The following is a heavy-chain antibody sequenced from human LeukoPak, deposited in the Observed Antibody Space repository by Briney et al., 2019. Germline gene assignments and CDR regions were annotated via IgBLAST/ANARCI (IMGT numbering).Heavy chain of an antibody. CDR1: GGTFSSYA. CDR2: IIPIFGTA. CDR3: ARDMDTAMVPGVFDY. V-gene: IGHV1-69*05. Sequence: GASVKVSCKASGGTFSSYAISWVRQAPGQGLEWMGGIIPIFGTANYAQKFQGRVTITTDESTSTAYMELSSLRSEDTAVYYCARDMDTAMVPGVFDYWGQGTLVTVPS. J-gene: IGHJ4*02. D-gene: IGHD5-18*01.